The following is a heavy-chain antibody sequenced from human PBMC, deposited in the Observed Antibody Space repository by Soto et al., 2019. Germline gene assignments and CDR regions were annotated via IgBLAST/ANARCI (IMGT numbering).Heavy chain of an antibody. Sequence: ASVKVSCKASVYTFTSYDINWVRQATGQGLEWMGWMNPNSGNTGYAQKFQGRVTMTRNTSISTAYMELSSLRSEDTAVYYCAGPVGATGYYYGMDVWGQGTTVTVSS. CDR2: MNPNSGNT. D-gene: IGHD1-26*01. J-gene: IGHJ6*02. V-gene: IGHV1-8*01. CDR3: AGPVGATGYYYGMDV. CDR1: VYTFTSYD.